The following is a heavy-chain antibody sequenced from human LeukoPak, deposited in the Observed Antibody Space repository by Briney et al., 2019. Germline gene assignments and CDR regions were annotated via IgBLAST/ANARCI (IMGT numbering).Heavy chain of an antibody. CDR3: AKRVYDSSGYYWDY. Sequence: PGGSLRLSCAASGFIFSNDAMHWVRQAPGKGLEWVSAISGSGGSTYYADSVKGRFTISRDNSKNTLYLQMNSLRAEDTAVYYCAKRVYDSSGYYWDYWGQGTLVTVSS. CDR1: GFIFSNDA. V-gene: IGHV3-23*01. J-gene: IGHJ4*02. D-gene: IGHD3-22*01. CDR2: ISGSGGST.